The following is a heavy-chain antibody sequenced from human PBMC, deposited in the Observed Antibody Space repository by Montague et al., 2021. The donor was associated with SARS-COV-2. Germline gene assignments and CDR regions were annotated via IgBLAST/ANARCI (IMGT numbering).Heavy chain of an antibody. D-gene: IGHD3-3*01. CDR1: GGSISSGGYY. J-gene: IGHJ3*02. Sequence: TLSLPCTVSGGSISSGGYYWSWIRQHPGKGLEWIGYIYYSGSTYYNPSLKSRVTISVDTSKNQFSLKLSSVTAADTAVYYCARITSITIFGVVSAFDIWGHGTMVTVSS. CDR3: ARITSITIFGVVSAFDI. CDR2: IYYSGST. V-gene: IGHV4-31*03.